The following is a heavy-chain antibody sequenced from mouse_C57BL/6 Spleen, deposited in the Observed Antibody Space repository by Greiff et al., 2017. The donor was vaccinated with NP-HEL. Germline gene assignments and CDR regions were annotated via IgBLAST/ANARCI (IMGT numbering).Heavy chain of an antibody. Sequence: VKLQQSGAELARPGASVKLSCKASGYTFTSYGLSWVKQRTGQGLEWIGEIYPRSGNTYYNEKFKGKATLTADKSSSTAYMELRSLTSEDSAVYFCARWDSNYPYWYFDVWGTGTTVTVSS. CDR1: GYTFTSYG. CDR3: ARWDSNYPYWYFDV. J-gene: IGHJ1*03. V-gene: IGHV1-81*01. D-gene: IGHD2-5*01. CDR2: IYPRSGNT.